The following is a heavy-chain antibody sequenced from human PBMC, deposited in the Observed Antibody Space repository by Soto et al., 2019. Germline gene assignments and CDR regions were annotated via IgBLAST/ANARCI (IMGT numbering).Heavy chain of an antibody. CDR1: GFTFSGSA. V-gene: IGHV3-73*01. D-gene: IGHD6-6*01. Sequence: PGGSLRLSCAASGFTFSGSAMHWVRQASGKGLEWVGRIRSKANSYATAYAASVKGRFTISRDDSKNTAYLQMNSLKTEDTAVYYCTRVMVAARPYYYYYMDVWGKGNTVTVSS. J-gene: IGHJ6*03. CDR3: TRVMVAARPYYYYYMDV. CDR2: IRSKANSYAT.